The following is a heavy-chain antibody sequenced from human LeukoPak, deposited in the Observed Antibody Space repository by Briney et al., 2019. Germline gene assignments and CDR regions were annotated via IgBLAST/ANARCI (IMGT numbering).Heavy chain of an antibody. V-gene: IGHV3-7*01. CDR1: GFTFSYYW. Sequence: GGYLRLSCAASGFTFSYYWMSWVRQAPGKGLEWVANIREDGSENYYVDSLRGRFSISRDNAKNSLYLQMNSLRAEDTAVYYCARGSIYCSSTSCYEFDYWGQGILVTVSS. CDR3: ARGSIYCSSTSCYEFDY. J-gene: IGHJ4*02. CDR2: IREDGSEN. D-gene: IGHD2-2*01.